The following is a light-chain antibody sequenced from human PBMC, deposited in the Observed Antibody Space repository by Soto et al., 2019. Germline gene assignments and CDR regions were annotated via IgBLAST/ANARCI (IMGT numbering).Light chain of an antibody. CDR1: QDISNY. V-gene: IGKV1-33*01. J-gene: IGKJ4*01. CDR3: QQYDNLPLT. CDR2: DAS. Sequence: DLQMTQSPSSLSASVGDRVTITCQASQDISNYLNWYPQKPGKAPKLLIYDASNLETGVPSRFSGSGSGTDFTITIRSLQPEDIATYYCQQYDNLPLTFGGGTKVEIK.